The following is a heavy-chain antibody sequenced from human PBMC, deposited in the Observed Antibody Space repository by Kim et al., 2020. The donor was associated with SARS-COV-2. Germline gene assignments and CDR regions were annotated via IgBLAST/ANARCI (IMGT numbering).Heavy chain of an antibody. J-gene: IGHJ4*02. Sequence: KFSPEFQGRVPITRGTSASTAYMELSSLRSEDTAVYYCARSIAAAGHFDYWGQGTLVTVSS. D-gene: IGHD6-13*01. CDR3: ARSIAAAGHFDY. V-gene: IGHV1-3*01.